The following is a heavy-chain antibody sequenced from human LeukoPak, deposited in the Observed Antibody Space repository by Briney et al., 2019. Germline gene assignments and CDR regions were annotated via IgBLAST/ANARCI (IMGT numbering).Heavy chain of an antibody. CDR1: GYTFTAYY. CDR2: ITPYSGGT. J-gene: IGHJ3*01. Sequence: ASVTGSRKASGYTFTAYYIHWVRQAPGQGLEWMGWITPYSGGTKYAQKFQGRVTMTRDTSISTAYMELSRLKSDDTAVYYCAREFENGSGYYYTEAFDFWGAGRQVTVSS. V-gene: IGHV1-2*02. D-gene: IGHD3-22*01. CDR3: AREFENGSGYYYTEAFDF.